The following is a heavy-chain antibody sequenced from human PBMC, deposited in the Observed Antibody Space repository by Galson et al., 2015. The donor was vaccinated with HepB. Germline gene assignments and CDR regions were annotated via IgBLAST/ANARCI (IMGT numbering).Heavy chain of an antibody. CDR2: IWYDGSNK. Sequence: SLRLSCAASGFPFSSSSMNWVRQAPGEGLGWVADIWYDGSNKYYADAVKGRFTISRDNSKNTLYLPMNSLRAGDTAVSYCARGTISGDYYMDVWGKGTTVTVSS. CDR3: ARGTISGDYYMDV. V-gene: IGHV3-33*08. D-gene: IGHD3-3*01. CDR1: GFPFSSSS. J-gene: IGHJ6*03.